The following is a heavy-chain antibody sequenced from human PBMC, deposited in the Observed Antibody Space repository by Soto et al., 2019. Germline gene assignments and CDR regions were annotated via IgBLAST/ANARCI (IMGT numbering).Heavy chain of an antibody. CDR2: IIPIFGTA. D-gene: IGHD2-2*01. CDR3: ARFRASRCSSTSCYFYYYGMDV. V-gene: IGHV1-69*13. CDR1: GGTFSSYA. J-gene: IGHJ6*02. Sequence: ASVKVSCKASGGTFSSYAISWVRQAPGQGLEWMGGIIPIFGTANYAQKFQGRVTITADESTSTAYMELSSLKASDTAMYYCARFRASRCSSTSCYFYYYGMDVWGQGTTVTVSS.